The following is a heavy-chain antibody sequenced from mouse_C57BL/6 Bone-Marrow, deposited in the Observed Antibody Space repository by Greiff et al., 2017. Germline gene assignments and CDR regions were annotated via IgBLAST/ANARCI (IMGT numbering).Heavy chain of an antibody. Sequence: VQLKESGGGLVQPGGSMKLSCAASGFTFSDAWMDWVRQSPVKGLEWVAEIRNKANNHATYYAEPVKGRFTISRDASKSSGYLQMKSLRAEGTGIYYCTAYYGSSYGNYWGQGTTLTVSS. CDR2: IRNKANNHAT. V-gene: IGHV6-6*01. CDR1: GFTFSDAW. CDR3: TAYYGSSYGNY. D-gene: IGHD1-1*01. J-gene: IGHJ2*01.